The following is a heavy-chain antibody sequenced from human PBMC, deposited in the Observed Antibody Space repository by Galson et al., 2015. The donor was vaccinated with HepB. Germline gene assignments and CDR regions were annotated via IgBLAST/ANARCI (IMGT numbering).Heavy chain of an antibody. J-gene: IGHJ6*03. V-gene: IGHV4-4*02. CDR3: ARVGGDLLQGRGYYYCMDV. CDR2: VYHSGTA. CDR1: GDSITSGHW. Sequence: ETLSLTCAVSGDSITSGHWWSWVRQSPGKGLEWIGEVYHSGTANYNPSLQSRVAISVDKSKNEFTLNVRPVTAADTDGYYCARVGGDLLQGRGYYYCMDVWGNGITVTVSS. D-gene: IGHD3-16*01.